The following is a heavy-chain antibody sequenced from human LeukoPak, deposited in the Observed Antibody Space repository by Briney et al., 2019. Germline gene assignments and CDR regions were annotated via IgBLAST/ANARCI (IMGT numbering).Heavy chain of an antibody. Sequence: AGGSLRLSCAASGFTFSTYAMSWVRQAPGKGLEWVSAISGSGGSTYYADSVKGRFTSSRDNPKNTLYLQMNSLRAEDTAVYYSACRAISDRPYYLDFWGQGTLVTVSS. J-gene: IGHJ4*02. V-gene: IGHV3-23*01. CDR3: ACRAISDRPYYLDF. CDR2: ISGSGGST. D-gene: IGHD6-6*01. CDR1: GFTFSTYA.